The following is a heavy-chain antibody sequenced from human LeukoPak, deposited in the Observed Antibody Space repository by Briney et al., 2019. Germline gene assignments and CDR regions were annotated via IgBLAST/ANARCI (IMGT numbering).Heavy chain of an antibody. J-gene: IGHJ5*02. CDR2: IIPILGIA. CDR1: GYTFTSYD. Sequence: GASVKVSCKASGYTFTSYDISWVRQAPGQGLEWMGRIIPILGIANYAQKFQGRVTITADKSTSTAYMELSSLRSEDTAVYYCARRPYYGSGSYLFDPWGQGTLVTVSS. D-gene: IGHD3-10*01. V-gene: IGHV1-69*04. CDR3: ARRPYYGSGSYLFDP.